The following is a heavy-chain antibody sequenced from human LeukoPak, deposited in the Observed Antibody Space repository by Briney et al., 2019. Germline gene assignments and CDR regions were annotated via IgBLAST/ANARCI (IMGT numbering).Heavy chain of an antibody. D-gene: IGHD6-19*01. V-gene: IGHV3-23*01. CDR1: GFTSSNYA. CDR3: ARGGLGSAFDN. J-gene: IGHJ4*02. CDR2: ISGSGGST. Sequence: GGSLRLSCAASGFTSSNYALSWVRQAPGKGLECVSAISGSGGSTYSADSLKGRFTISRDNSKNTLYLQINSLRADDTAVFYCARGGLGSAFDNWGQGTLVTVSS.